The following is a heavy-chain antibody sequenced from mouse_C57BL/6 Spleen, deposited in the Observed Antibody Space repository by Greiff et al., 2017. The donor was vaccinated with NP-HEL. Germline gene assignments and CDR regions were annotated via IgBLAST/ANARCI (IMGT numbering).Heavy chain of an antibody. Sequence: EVKLVESGEGLVKPGGSLKLSCAASGFTFSSYAMSWVRQTPEKRLEWVAYISSGGDYFYYADTVKGRFTISRDNARNTLYLQMSSLKSEDTAMYYCTIRSTMADYYAMDYWGQGTSVTVSS. CDR2: ISSGGDYF. D-gene: IGHD2-1*01. CDR3: TIRSTMADYYAMDY. J-gene: IGHJ4*01. CDR1: GFTFSSYA. V-gene: IGHV5S21*01.